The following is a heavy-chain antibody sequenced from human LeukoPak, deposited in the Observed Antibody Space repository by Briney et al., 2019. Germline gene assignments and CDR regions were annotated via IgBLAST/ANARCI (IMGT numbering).Heavy chain of an antibody. CDR3: ARAYRVRQLGGRFDP. V-gene: IGHV1-8*03. J-gene: IGHJ5*02. Sequence: GASVNVSFKASVYTFTSYDINWVRQAPGQGLEWMGWMNPNSGNTDYAQKFQGRVTITRNTSISTAYMELSSLRSEATAVYYCARAYRVRQLGGRFDPWGQGTLVTVSS. CDR1: VYTFTSYD. CDR2: MNPNSGNT. D-gene: IGHD6-13*01.